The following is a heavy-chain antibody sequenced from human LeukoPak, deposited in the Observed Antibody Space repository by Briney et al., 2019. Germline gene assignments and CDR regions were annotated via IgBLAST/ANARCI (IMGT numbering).Heavy chain of an antibody. J-gene: IGHJ3*02. Sequence: GSSVKVSCKASERTFSSYAISWVRQAPGQGLEWMGGIIPIFGTANYAQKFQGRVTITADESTSTAYMELSSLRSEDTAVYYCARVNSLGAFDIWGQGTMVTVSS. CDR3: ARVNSLGAFDI. CDR2: IIPIFGTA. CDR1: ERTFSSYA. V-gene: IGHV1-69*01. D-gene: IGHD7-27*01.